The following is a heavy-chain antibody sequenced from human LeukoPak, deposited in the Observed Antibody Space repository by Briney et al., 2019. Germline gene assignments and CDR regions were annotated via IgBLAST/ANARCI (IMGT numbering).Heavy chain of an antibody. D-gene: IGHD6-19*01. CDR2: ITTSGGIK. CDR1: GCTFSSYT. Sequence: GGALRLSCAASGCTFSSYTMNGVRQAPGKGLEWVSYITTSGGIKSYADSVKGRFTISRDNAKNSVYLQINSLRAEDTAVYYCARDGVVDSSGWYVDYWGQGTLVTVSS. CDR3: ARDGVVDSSGWYVDY. V-gene: IGHV3-48*04. J-gene: IGHJ4*02.